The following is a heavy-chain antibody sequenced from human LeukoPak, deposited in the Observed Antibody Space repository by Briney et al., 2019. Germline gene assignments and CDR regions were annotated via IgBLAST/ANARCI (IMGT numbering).Heavy chain of an antibody. V-gene: IGHV4-39*07. CDR3: ARVEGYSYGFDY. CDR2: IYYSGST. CDR1: GGSIISDDYY. J-gene: IGHJ4*02. Sequence: SETLSLTCTVSGGSIISDDYYWGWIRQPPGKGLEWIGSIYYSGSTYYNPSLKSRVTISVDTSKNQFSLKLSSVTAADTAVYYCARVEGYSYGFDYWGQGTLVTVSS. D-gene: IGHD5-18*01.